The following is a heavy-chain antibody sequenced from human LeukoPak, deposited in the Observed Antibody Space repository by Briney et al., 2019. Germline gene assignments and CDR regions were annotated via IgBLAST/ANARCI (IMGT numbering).Heavy chain of an antibody. CDR2: INPNSGDT. Sequence: ASVKVSCKASGYTFTGYYMHWVRQAPGQGLEWMGWINPNSGDTNYAQKFQGWVTMTRDTSISTAYMELSRLRSDDTAVYYCASATIGGATSGYYYGKDGWGQGTTVTVSS. CDR3: ASATIGGATSGYYYGKDG. V-gene: IGHV1-2*04. CDR1: GYTFTGYY. D-gene: IGHD1-26*01. J-gene: IGHJ6*02.